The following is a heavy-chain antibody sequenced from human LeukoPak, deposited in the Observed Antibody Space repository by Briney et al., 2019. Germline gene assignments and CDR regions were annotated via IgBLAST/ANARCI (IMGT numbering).Heavy chain of an antibody. J-gene: IGHJ4*02. V-gene: IGHV3-53*01. CDR2: IYSSVT. CDR1: GFTVSSNS. Sequence: GGSLRLSCTVSGFTVSSNSMSWVRQAPGKGLEWVSFIYSSVTHYSDSVKGRFTISRDNSKNTLFLQMNSLRAEDTAVYYCAGRAGAYSHPYDYWGQGTLVTVSS. D-gene: IGHD4/OR15-4a*01. CDR3: AGRAGAYSHPYDY.